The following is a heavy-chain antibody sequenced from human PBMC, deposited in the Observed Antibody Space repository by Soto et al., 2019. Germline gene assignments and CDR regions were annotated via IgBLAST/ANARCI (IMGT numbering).Heavy chain of an antibody. V-gene: IGHV1-46*03. CDR2: INPSGGST. Sequence: GASVKVSCKASGYTFTSYYMHWVRQAPGQGLEWMGIINPSGGSTSYAQKFQGRVTMTRDTSTSTVYMELSSLRSEDTAVYYCAREYYYDSSGLPKVYGMDVWGQGTTVTVSS. CDR1: GYTFTSYY. CDR3: AREYYYDSSGLPKVYGMDV. J-gene: IGHJ6*02. D-gene: IGHD3-22*01.